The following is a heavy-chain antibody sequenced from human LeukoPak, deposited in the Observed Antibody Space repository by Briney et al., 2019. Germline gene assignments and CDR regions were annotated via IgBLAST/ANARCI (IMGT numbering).Heavy chain of an antibody. V-gene: IGHV4-59*01. D-gene: IGHD4-23*01. Sequence: SETLSLTCTVSGGSISSYYWSWIRQPPGKGLEWIGYIYYSGSTNYNPSLKSRVTISVDTSKNQFSLKLSSVTAADTAVYYCARDLQTNGGNSGFYYGMDVWGQGTTVTVSS. J-gene: IGHJ6*02. CDR2: IYYSGST. CDR1: GGSISSYY. CDR3: ARDLQTNGGNSGFYYGMDV.